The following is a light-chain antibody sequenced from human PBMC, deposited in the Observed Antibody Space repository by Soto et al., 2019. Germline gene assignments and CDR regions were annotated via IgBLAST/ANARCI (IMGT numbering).Light chain of an antibody. CDR2: GAS. Sequence: EIVLTQSPGTLSLSPGERATLSCRASQSVSSSYLAWYQQKPGQAPRLLIYGASSRATGIPDRFSGSGSGTDFTLTISRLETEDFAVYYCQQYGSPPITFGQGTRLEIK. V-gene: IGKV3-20*01. CDR3: QQYGSPPIT. CDR1: QSVSSSY. J-gene: IGKJ5*01.